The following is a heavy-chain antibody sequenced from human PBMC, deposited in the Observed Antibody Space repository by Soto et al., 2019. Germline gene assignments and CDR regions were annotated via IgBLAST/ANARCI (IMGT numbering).Heavy chain of an antibody. Sequence: GGSLRLSCAASGFTFSSYGMHWVRQAPGKGLEWVAVISYDGSNKYYADSVKGRFTISRDNSKNTLYLQMNSLRAEDTAVYYCAKPAVRYSSGWYYFDYWGQGTLVTVSS. CDR3: AKPAVRYSSGWYYFDY. V-gene: IGHV3-30*18. CDR1: GFTFSSYG. D-gene: IGHD6-19*01. J-gene: IGHJ4*02. CDR2: ISYDGSNK.